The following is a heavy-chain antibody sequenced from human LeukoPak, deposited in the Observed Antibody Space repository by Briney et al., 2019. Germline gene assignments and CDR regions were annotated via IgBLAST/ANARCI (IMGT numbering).Heavy chain of an antibody. CDR3: ARGRGRYYYDSSGYYY. CDR2: INHSGST. D-gene: IGHD3-22*01. Sequence: SETLSLTCTVYGGSFSGYYWSWIRQPPGKGLEWIGEINHSGSTNYNPSLKSRVTISVDTSKNQFSLKLSSVTAADTAVYYCARGRGRYYYDSSGYYYWGQGTLVTVSS. V-gene: IGHV4-34*01. J-gene: IGHJ4*02. CDR1: GGSFSGYY.